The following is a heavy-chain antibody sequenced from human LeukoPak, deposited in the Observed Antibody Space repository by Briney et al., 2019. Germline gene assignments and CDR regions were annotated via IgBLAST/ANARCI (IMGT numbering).Heavy chain of an antibody. CDR1: GGTFSSYA. CDR2: IIPILGIA. J-gene: IGHJ4*02. D-gene: IGHD3-10*01. CDR3: ARDSELWFSDY. V-gene: IGHV1-69*04. Sequence: GASVKVSCKASGGTFSSYAISWVRQAPGQGLEWMGRIIPILGIANYTQKFQGRVTITADKSTSTAYMELSSLRSEDTAVYYCARDSELWFSDYWGQGTLVTVSS.